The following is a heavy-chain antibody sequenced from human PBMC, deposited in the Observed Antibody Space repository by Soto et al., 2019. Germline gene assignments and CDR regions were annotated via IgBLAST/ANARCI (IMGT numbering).Heavy chain of an antibody. D-gene: IGHD3-22*01. CDR1: GGSISSSSYY. CDR2: IYYSGST. V-gene: IGHV4-39*01. J-gene: IGHJ2*01. Sequence: QLQLQESGPGLVKPSETLSLTCTVSGGSISSSSYYWGWIRQPPGKGLEWIGSIYYSGSTYYNPSLRGRVTISVDTSKNQFSLKLSSVTAADTAVYYCARRGNYYDSSGYYYWYFDLWGRGTLVTVSS. CDR3: ARRGNYYDSSGYYYWYFDL.